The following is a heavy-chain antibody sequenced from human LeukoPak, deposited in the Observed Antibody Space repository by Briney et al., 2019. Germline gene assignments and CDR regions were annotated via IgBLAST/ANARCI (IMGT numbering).Heavy chain of an antibody. D-gene: IGHD3-16*01. Sequence: GALRLSCAASGFTFNYYWMHWVRQAPGKGLVWVSRISGDGSSTNYADSVKGRFTISRDNAKNTVYLQMNSLRAEDTAVYHCARTYLVGWYFDLWGRGTLVTVSS. J-gene: IGHJ2*01. CDR3: ARTYLVGWYFDL. V-gene: IGHV3-74*01. CDR1: GFTFNYYW. CDR2: ISGDGSST.